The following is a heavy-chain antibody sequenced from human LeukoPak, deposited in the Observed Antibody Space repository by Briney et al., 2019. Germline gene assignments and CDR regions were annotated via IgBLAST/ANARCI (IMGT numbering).Heavy chain of an antibody. CDR1: GFTFSNA. J-gene: IGHJ4*02. D-gene: IGHD2-21*01. Sequence: GGSLRLSCAASGFTFSNAMSWVRQAPGKGLEWVSVIYSGGSTYYADSVKGRFTISRHNSKNTLYLQMNSLRAEDTAVYYCARGPYFDSGGQGTLVTVSS. CDR2: IYSGGST. V-gene: IGHV3-53*04. CDR3: ARGPYFDS.